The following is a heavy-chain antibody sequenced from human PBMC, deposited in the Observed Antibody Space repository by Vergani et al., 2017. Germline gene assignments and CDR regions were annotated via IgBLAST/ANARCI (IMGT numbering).Heavy chain of an antibody. CDR3: ASWSYYYDSSGSLHDAFDI. CDR1: GFTFSSYA. J-gene: IGHJ3*02. D-gene: IGHD3-22*01. Sequence: QVQLVESGGGVVQPGRSLRLSCAASGFTFSSYAMHWVRQAPGKGLEWVAVISYDGSNKYYADSVKGRFTISRDNSKNTLYLQMNSLRAEDTAVYYCASWSYYYDSSGSLHDAFDIWGQGTMVTVSS. CDR2: ISYDGSNK. V-gene: IGHV3-30-3*01.